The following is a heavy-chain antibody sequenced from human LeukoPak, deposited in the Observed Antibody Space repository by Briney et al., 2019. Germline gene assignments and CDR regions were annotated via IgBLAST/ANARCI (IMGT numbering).Heavy chain of an antibody. CDR1: GGSFSGYY. CDR3: ARGATVTSGTFDY. Sequence: SETLSLTCAVYGGSFSGYYWSWIRQPPGKGLEWIGEINHSGSTNYNPSLKSRVTMSVDTSKNQFSLKLSSVTAADTAVYYCARGATVTSGTFDYWGQGTLVTVSS. V-gene: IGHV4-34*01. CDR2: INHSGST. D-gene: IGHD4-17*01. J-gene: IGHJ4*02.